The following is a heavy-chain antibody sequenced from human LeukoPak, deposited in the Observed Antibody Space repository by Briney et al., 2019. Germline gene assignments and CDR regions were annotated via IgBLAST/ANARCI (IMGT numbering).Heavy chain of an antibody. V-gene: IGHV4-59*01. CDR3: ARDSEVPVNYYYYGMDV. J-gene: IGHJ6*02. D-gene: IGHD2-2*01. Sequence: KPSETLSLTCTVSGGPISSYYWSWIRQPPGKGLEWIGYIYYSGGTNYNPSLKSRVTISVDTSKNQFSLKLSSVTAADTAVYYCARDSEVPVNYYYYGMDVWGQGTTVTVSS. CDR1: GGPISSYY. CDR2: IYYSGGT.